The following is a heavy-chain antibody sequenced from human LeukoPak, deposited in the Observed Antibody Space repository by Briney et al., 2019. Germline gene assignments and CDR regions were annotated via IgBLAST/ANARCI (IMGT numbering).Heavy chain of an antibody. V-gene: IGHV3-48*03. D-gene: IGHD3-10*01. CDR3: ARSGRSWFGEYYYHYMDV. J-gene: IGHJ6*03. CDR1: GFTFSNYA. Sequence: PGGSLRLSCAASGFTFSNYAMSWVRQAPGKGLEWVSHISSSGDTIYYRDSVKGRFTISRNNAEKSLHLQMDSLRAEDAALYYCARSGRSWFGEYYYHYMDVWGKGTTVTVSS. CDR2: ISSSGDTI.